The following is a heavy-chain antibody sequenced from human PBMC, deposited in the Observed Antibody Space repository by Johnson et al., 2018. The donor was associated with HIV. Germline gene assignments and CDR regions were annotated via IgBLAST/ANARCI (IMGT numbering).Heavy chain of an antibody. D-gene: IGHD5-18*01. CDR2: IKQDGSEK. Sequence: EMQLVESGGGLVKPGGSLRLSCAASGVTFSDYYMSWIRQAPGKGLEWVANIKQDGSEKTYVDSVKGRFTISRDNAKNSLYLQMNSLRAEDTAVYYCARGYSYEWRGELDAFDIWGQGTIVTVSS. J-gene: IGHJ3*02. CDR3: ARGYSYEWRGELDAFDI. V-gene: IGHV3-7*01. CDR1: GVTFSDYY.